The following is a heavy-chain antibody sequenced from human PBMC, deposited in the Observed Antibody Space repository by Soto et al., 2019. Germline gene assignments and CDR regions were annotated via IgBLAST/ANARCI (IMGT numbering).Heavy chain of an antibody. D-gene: IGHD2-15*01. CDR3: ARDSTPYCSGGSCYLDI. V-gene: IGHV1-69*04. CDR1: GGTFSSYT. CDR2: IIPILGIA. Sequence: SVKVSCKASGGTFSSYTISWVRQAPEQGLEWMGRIIPILGIANYAQKFQGRVTITADKSTSTAYMELSSLRSEDTAVYYCARDSTPYCSGGSCYLDIWGQGTMVTVSS. J-gene: IGHJ3*02.